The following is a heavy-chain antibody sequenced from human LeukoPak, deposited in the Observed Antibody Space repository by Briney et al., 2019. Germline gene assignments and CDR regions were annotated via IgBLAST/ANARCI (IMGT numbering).Heavy chain of an antibody. CDR1: GFTFSSYA. V-gene: IGHV3-23*01. Sequence: GGSLRLSCAASGFTFSSYAMTWVRQAPGKGLEWVSAISSGGSTYYADSVKGRFTISRDNSKNTLYLQMNSLRAEDTAVYYCAKDVAARGFYCYYMDVWGKGTTVTVSS. J-gene: IGHJ6*03. D-gene: IGHD6-13*01. CDR3: AKDVAARGFYCYYMDV. CDR2: ISSGGST.